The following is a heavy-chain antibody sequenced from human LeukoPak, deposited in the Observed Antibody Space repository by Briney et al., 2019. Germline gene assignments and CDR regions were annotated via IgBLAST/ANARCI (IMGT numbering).Heavy chain of an antibody. D-gene: IGHD6-19*01. CDR1: GFTFGDYA. Sequence: PGGSLRLSCIASGFTFGDYAMSWVRQAPGKGLEWVGFIRSKAYGGTTEYAASVKGRFTISRDDSKSIAYLQMNSLKTEDTAVYYCTRENSGWYIVYWGQGTLVTVSS. J-gene: IGHJ4*02. V-gene: IGHV3-49*04. CDR3: TRENSGWYIVY. CDR2: IRSKAYGGTT.